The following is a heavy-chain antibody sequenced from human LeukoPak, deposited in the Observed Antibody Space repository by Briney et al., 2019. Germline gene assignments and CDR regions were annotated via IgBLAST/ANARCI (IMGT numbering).Heavy chain of an antibody. CDR1: GGSFSGYY. Sequence: ASETLSLTCAVYGGSFSGYYWSWIRQPPGKGLEWIGEINHSGSTNYNPSLKSRVTISVDTSKNQFSLKLSSVTAADTAVYYCASLYSYGYLPDAFDIWGQGTMVTVSS. V-gene: IGHV4-34*01. CDR2: INHSGST. J-gene: IGHJ3*02. CDR3: ASLYSYGYLPDAFDI. D-gene: IGHD5-18*01.